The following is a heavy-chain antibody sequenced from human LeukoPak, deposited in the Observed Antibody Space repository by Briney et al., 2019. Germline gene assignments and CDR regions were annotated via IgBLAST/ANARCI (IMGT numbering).Heavy chain of an antibody. CDR1: GGSISSGSYY. CDR2: IYTSGST. Sequence: SETLSLTCTVSGGSISSGSYYWSWIRQPAGKGLEWIGRIYTSGSTNYNPSLKSRVTISVDTSKNQFSLKLSSVTAADTAVYYCAREGMITFGGVIANRFDYWGQGTLVTVSS. D-gene: IGHD3-16*02. CDR3: AREGMITFGGVIANRFDY. J-gene: IGHJ4*02. V-gene: IGHV4-61*02.